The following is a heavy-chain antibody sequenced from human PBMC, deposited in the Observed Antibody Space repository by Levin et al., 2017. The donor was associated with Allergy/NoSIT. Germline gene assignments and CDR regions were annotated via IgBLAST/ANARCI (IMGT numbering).Heavy chain of an antibody. CDR1: GYTFTSYD. D-gene: IGHD4-23*01. Sequence: VASVKVSCKASGYTFTSYDINWVRQATGQGLEWLGWMNPNSGDTGYAQKFQGRVTLTRSTSISTAYMELSSLRSEDTAVYYCARDYGGNSGWFDPWGQGTLVTVSS. J-gene: IGHJ5*02. V-gene: IGHV1-8*01. CDR3: ARDYGGNSGWFDP. CDR2: MNPNSGDT.